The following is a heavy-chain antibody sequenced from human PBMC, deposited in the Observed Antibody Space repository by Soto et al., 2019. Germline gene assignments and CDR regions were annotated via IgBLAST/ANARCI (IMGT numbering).Heavy chain of an antibody. J-gene: IGHJ4*02. CDR3: ATRGPASSFDY. V-gene: IGHV3-48*03. D-gene: IGHD3-10*01. Sequence: LGLSCAASGFTFSSSDINWVRQAPGKGLEWVSYITSRDGSKYYADSVKGRFTISRDNARNSLYLQMNSLSAEDTAVYYCATRGPASSFDYWGQGTQVTVSS. CDR2: ITSRDGSK. CDR1: GFTFSSSD.